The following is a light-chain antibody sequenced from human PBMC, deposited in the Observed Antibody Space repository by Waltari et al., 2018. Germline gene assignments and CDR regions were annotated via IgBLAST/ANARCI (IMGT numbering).Light chain of an antibody. CDR1: SSNLGSHT. CDR2: SNN. CDR3: APWDDSLNDRV. Sequence: QSVLTQSPSASGTPGQRVTISCSGSSSNLGSHTVTWYLQLPGTAPKLLIYSNNQRPSGVPDRFSGSKSGTSASLAIRGLQSEDEANYYCAPWDDSLNDRVIGGGTKPTVL. V-gene: IGLV1-44*01. J-gene: IGLJ2*01.